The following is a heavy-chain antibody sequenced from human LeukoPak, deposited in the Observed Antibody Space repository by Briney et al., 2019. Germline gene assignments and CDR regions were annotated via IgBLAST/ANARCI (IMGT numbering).Heavy chain of an antibody. V-gene: IGHV4-34*01. CDR3: ARSGYSYGWYFDL. J-gene: IGHJ2*01. Sequence: AETLSHTCAVYGGSFSGYYWSWIRQPPGKGLEWIGEINHSGSTNYNPSLKSRVTISVDTSKNQFSLKLSSVTAADTAVYYCARSGYSYGWYFDLWGRGTLVTVSS. CDR1: GGSFSGYY. CDR2: INHSGST. D-gene: IGHD5-18*01.